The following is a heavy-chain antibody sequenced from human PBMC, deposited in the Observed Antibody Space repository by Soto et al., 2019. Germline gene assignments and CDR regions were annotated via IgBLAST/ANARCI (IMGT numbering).Heavy chain of an antibody. Sequence: QVQLVQSGAEVKKPGSSVRVSCKASGDTFTFYSINWVRQAPGLGLEWMGRINPILSMSNYAQRFQGRVTMTPDKSTTTAYMELSSLRSEDTAMYYCASSYGSGYRAFDYWGQGALVTVSS. V-gene: IGHV1-69*02. CDR1: GDTFTFYS. CDR3: ASSYGSGYRAFDY. CDR2: INPILSMS. J-gene: IGHJ4*02. D-gene: IGHD3-10*01.